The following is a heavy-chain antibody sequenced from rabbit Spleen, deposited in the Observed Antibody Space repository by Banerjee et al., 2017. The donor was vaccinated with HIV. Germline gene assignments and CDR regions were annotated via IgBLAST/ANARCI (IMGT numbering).Heavy chain of an antibody. J-gene: IGHJ4*01. CDR3: TRDLVAVIGWNLNL. D-gene: IGHD1-1*01. CDR1: GVSFSGSSY. Sequence: QSLEESGGDLVKPGASLTLTCKASGVSFSGSSYMCWVRQAPGKGLEWIACIYTGNAKVYYASWAKGRFNVSKTSSTTVTLQMTSQTAADTAPYFCTRDLVAVIGWNLNLWGPGTLVTVS. CDR2: IYTGNAKV. V-gene: IGHV1S40*01.